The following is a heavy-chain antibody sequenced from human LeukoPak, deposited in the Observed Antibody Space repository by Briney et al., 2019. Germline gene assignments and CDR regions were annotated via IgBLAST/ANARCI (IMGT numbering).Heavy chain of an antibody. J-gene: IGHJ1*01. Sequence: ASVKVSCKASGYTFTSYDINWVRQATGQGLEWMGWMNPNSGITGYAQKFQGRVTMTRNTSISTAYMELSSLRSEDTAVYYCARGYWQQPPLFQHWGQGTLVTVSS. CDR2: MNPNSGIT. CDR1: GYTFTSYD. D-gene: IGHD6-13*01. CDR3: ARGYWQQPPLFQH. V-gene: IGHV1-8*01.